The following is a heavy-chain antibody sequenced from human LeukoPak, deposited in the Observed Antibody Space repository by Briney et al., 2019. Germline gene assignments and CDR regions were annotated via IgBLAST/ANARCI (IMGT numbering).Heavy chain of an antibody. CDR1: GFDFNNYN. CDR3: ARVAGWHWFDP. D-gene: IGHD6-19*01. Sequence: GGSLRLSCAASGFDFNNYNMNWVRQAPGKGLEWVSSITASGTLTHYADSVKGRFTISRDNSKNTVYLQMNNMRVDDTAVYYCARVAGWHWFDPWGQGTLVTVSS. J-gene: IGHJ5*02. V-gene: IGHV3-21*04. CDR2: ITASGTLT.